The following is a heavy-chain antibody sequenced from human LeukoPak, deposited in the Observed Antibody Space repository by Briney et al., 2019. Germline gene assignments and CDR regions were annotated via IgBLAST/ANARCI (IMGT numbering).Heavy chain of an antibody. CDR3: ARARNFWSGYPVFFDS. CDR1: GFIFNSYA. D-gene: IGHD3-3*01. CDR2: ISTTGETT. Sequence: GGSLRLSCAASGFIFNSYAMTWVRQSPGKGLQYVSAISTTGETTYYANPLQDRFTVSRGNSKNTLYLQMGSLRPEDTAVYFCARARNFWSGYPVFFDSWGRGILATVSS. V-gene: IGHV3-64*01. J-gene: IGHJ4*02.